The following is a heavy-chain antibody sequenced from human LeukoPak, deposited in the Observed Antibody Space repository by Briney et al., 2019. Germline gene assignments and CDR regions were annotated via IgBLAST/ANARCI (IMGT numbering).Heavy chain of an antibody. J-gene: IGHJ4*02. CDR2: IDPSDSYT. CDR1: GYSFTSYW. D-gene: IGHD2-15*01. V-gene: IGHV5-10-1*01. CDR3: ATLYCSGGSCNQDDN. Sequence: GESLKISCKGSGYSFTSYWISWVRQMPGKGLELMWRIDPSDSYTNYSPSFQGHVTISADKSISTAYLQWSSLTASDTAMYYCATLYCSGGSCNQDDNWGQGTLVTVSS.